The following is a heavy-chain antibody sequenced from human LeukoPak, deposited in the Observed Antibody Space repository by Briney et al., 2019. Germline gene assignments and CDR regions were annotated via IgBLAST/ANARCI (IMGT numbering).Heavy chain of an antibody. V-gene: IGHV4-59*12. CDR2: IHYSGNT. J-gene: IGHJ4*02. CDR3: ARGPPPDLDY. CDR1: GASISSYY. Sequence: SETLSLTCTVSGASISSYYWSWIRQPPGKGLEWIGYIHYSGNTNYNPSLKSRVTLSVDTSKNEFSLKLSSVTAADTAVYYCARGPPPDLDYWGRGTLVTVSS.